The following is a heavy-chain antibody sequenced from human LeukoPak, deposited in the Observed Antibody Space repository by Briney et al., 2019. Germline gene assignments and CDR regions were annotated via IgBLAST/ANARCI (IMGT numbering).Heavy chain of an antibody. J-gene: IGHJ4*02. D-gene: IGHD5-24*01. CDR2: IYYSGST. CDR3: ARTKRGGYNLYFDY. CDR1: GGSISSYY. Sequence: SETLSLTCTVSGGSISSYYWSWIRQPPGKGLEWIGYIYYSGSTNYNPSLKSRVTISVDTSKNQFSLKLSSVTAADTAVYYCARTKRGGYNLYFDYWGQGTLVTVSS. V-gene: IGHV4-59*01.